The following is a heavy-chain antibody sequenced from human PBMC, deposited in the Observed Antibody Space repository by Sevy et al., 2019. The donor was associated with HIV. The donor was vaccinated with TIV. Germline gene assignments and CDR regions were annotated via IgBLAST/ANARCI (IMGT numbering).Heavy chain of an antibody. CDR3: ARDLTLGSYYYYGMDV. CDR1: GFTFSSYS. J-gene: IGHJ6*02. CDR2: ISSSSSTI. D-gene: IGHD6-19*01. Sequence: GGFLRLSCAASGFTFSSYSMNWVRQAPGKGLEWVSYISSSSSTIYYADSVKGRFTISRDNAKNSLYLQMNSLRDEDTAVYYCARDLTLGSYYYYGMDVWGQGTTVTVSS. V-gene: IGHV3-48*02.